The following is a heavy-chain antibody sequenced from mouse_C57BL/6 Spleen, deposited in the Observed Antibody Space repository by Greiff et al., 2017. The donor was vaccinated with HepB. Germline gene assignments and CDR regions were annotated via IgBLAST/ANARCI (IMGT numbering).Heavy chain of an antibody. J-gene: IGHJ4*01. V-gene: IGHV1-54*01. CDR2: INPGSGGT. CDR3: ARRYYYAMDY. Sequence: QVQLQQSGAELVRPGTSVKVSCKASGYAFTNYLIEWVKQRPGQGLEWIGVINPGSGGTNNNEKFKGKATLTADKSSSNAYMQLSSLTSEDSAVYFCARRYYYAMDYWGQGTSVTVSS. CDR1: GYAFTNYL.